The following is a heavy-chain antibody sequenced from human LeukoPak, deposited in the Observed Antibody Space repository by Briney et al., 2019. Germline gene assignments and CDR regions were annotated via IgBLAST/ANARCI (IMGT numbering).Heavy chain of an antibody. CDR1: GFIFDDYG. J-gene: IGHJ3*01. CDR3: AREREYYSESGNLVDASDV. CDR2: IDWNGGST. D-gene: IGHD3-10*01. V-gene: IGHV3-20*04. Sequence: GGSLRLSCAASGFIFDDYGMSWVRQAPGKGLEWVSGIDWNGGSTGYADSVKGRFTISRDNSKNTLYLQMNSLTSEDTAVYYCAREREYYSESGNLVDASDVWGQGTMVTVSA.